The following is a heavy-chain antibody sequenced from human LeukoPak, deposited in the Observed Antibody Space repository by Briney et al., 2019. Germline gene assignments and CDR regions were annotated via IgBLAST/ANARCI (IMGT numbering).Heavy chain of an antibody. Sequence: GGSLRLSCAVSGFTFRDAAMTWVRQAPGKGLEWVSHISPSGNNAYYPDSVKGRFTISRDNSKNTLSLQMNSLRVEDTAIYYCAKDIQLSTWGRGTMVTVSS. V-gene: IGHV3-23*05. CDR3: AKDIQLST. D-gene: IGHD5-24*01. CDR1: GFTFRDAA. CDR2: ISPSGNNA. J-gene: IGHJ3*01.